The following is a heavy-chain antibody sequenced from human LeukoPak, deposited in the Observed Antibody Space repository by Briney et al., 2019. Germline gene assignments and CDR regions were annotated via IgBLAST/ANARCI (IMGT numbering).Heavy chain of an antibody. CDR1: GGSFSGYY. Sequence: SETLSLTCAVYGGSFSGYYWSWIRQPPGKGLEWIGSIYYSGSTYYNPSLKSRVTISVDTSKNQFSLKLSSVTAADTAVYYCARQNGGGYYGMDVWGQGTTVTVSS. CDR3: ARQNGGGYYGMDV. J-gene: IGHJ6*02. V-gene: IGHV4-34*01. CDR2: IYYSGST.